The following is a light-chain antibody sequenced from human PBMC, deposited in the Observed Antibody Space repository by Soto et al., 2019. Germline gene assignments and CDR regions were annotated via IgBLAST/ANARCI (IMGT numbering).Light chain of an antibody. CDR2: DSS. Sequence: EILLTQSPATLSSFPGDRVTLSCRASQYINTRLAWYQHRPGQAPRLLIYDSSTRATGIPARFSGSGSGTDFTLTISRLEPEDFAVYYCQQYGSSGTFGQGTKVDI. CDR3: QQYGSSGT. J-gene: IGKJ1*01. V-gene: IGKV3-20*01. CDR1: QYINTR.